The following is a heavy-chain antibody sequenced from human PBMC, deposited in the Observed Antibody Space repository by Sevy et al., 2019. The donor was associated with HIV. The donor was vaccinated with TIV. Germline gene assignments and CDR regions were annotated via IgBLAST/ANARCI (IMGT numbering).Heavy chain of an antibody. CDR2: IHYSGNT. CDR1: GSSISSGYW. V-gene: IGHV4-38-2*01. J-gene: IGHJ4*02. D-gene: IGHD7-27*01. Sequence: SETLSLTCVVSGSSISSGYWWYWFRRPPGKGLEWIGAIHYSGNTQYTPSLKSRVTVSADTSKNQFSLRLTSMTAADTAVYYCASHDWGREDYWGQGTLVTVSS. CDR3: ASHDWGREDY.